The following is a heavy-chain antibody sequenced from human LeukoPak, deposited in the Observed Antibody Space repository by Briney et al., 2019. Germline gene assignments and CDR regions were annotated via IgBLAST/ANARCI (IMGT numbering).Heavy chain of an antibody. CDR2: IIPIFGTA. CDR1: GGTFSSYA. V-gene: IGHV1-69*05. J-gene: IGHJ4*02. Sequence: ASVKVSCKASGGTFSSYAISWVRQAPGQGLEWTGRIIPIFGTANYAQKFQGRVTITTDKSTGTGYMELSSLRSEDKAVYYCARAATGYSYGYAGLNYWGQGTLVTVSS. CDR3: ARAATGYSYGYAGLNY. D-gene: IGHD5-18*01.